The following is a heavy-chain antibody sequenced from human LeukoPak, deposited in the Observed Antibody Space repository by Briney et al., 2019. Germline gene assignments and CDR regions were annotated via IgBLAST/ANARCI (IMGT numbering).Heavy chain of an antibody. CDR1: AGSINSSSGYY. D-gene: IGHD3-10*01. V-gene: IGHV4-39*01. J-gene: IGHJ6*03. CDR3: IRSAGGSLHPNYMDV. Sequence: SETLSLTCTVSAGSINSSSGYYWGCMRQPPGRGLEWIGSIFYGGATYHNRSLKSRVNISPDTSKNQFSLKLSSVTATDTAVYYCIRSAGGSLHPNYMDVRGRGTTVTVSS. CDR2: IFYGGAT.